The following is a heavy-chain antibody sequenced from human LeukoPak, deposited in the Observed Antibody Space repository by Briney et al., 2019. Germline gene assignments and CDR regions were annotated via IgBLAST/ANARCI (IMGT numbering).Heavy chain of an antibody. CDR2: INPSGGSP. CDR1: GYTFTTYS. D-gene: IGHD3-10*02. V-gene: IGHV1-46*01. J-gene: IGHJ3*02. Sequence: ASVKASCKASGYTFTTYSMHWVRQAPGQGLEWMGVINPSGGSPSYAPKFQGRVTMTRDTSTTTVYMELSSLRSEDTALYYCARDIRYYYVVNDAFDICGQGTMVTVSS. CDR3: ARDIRYYYVVNDAFDI.